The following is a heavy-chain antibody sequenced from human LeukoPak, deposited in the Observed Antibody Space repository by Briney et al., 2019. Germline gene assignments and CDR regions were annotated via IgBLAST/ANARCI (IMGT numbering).Heavy chain of an antibody. Sequence: GTSVKVSCKASGFTFTTSAVQWVRQARGQRLEWIGWIVVGSGNTNYAQKFQERVTITGDMSTSTVYMDLSSQRSEDTAVYYCAAASNYYDRSNYYSYAMDVWGQGTTVTVSS. V-gene: IGHV1-58*01. CDR2: IVVGSGNT. CDR1: GFTFTTSA. CDR3: AAASNYYDRSNYYSYAMDV. D-gene: IGHD3-22*01. J-gene: IGHJ6*02.